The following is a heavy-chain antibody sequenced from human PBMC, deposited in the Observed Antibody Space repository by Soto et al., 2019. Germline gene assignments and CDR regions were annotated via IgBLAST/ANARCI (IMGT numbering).Heavy chain of an antibody. V-gene: IGHV4-59*02. CDR1: SDSVNSYY. D-gene: IGHD2-2*02. Sequence: AETLSLTCTVTSDSVNSYYRSWMRQPPGKGLECMGYVCYSGSTNYNAALKSRVIISVDTYKNQISLRLKSVTAAEAAVYYCARAETSGIHYFDYWGQGSLVTVSS. CDR2: VCYSGST. CDR3: ARAETSGIHYFDY. J-gene: IGHJ4*02.